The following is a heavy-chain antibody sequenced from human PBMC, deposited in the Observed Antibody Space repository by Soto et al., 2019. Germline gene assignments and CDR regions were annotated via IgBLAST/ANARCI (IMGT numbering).Heavy chain of an antibody. D-gene: IGHD3-16*01. J-gene: IGHJ3*02. CDR1: GFSLSTSRVG. CDR2: IYWDDDG. Sequence: SGPTLVNPTQTLTLTCSFSGFSLSTSRVGVAWIRQPPGKALEWLAIIYWDDDGRYSPSLKTRLAITKDTSKNQVVLTMTNLDPGDTATYYCAHIMITWGGVSALDAFDIWGQGTMVTVSS. V-gene: IGHV2-5*02. CDR3: AHIMITWGGVSALDAFDI.